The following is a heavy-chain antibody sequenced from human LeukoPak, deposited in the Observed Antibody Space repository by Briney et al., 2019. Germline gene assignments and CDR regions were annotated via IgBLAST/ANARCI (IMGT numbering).Heavy chain of an antibody. Sequence: GGSLRLSCAASGFTFGNYAMSWGRQAPGKGLEWVATITSGGVTTWYADSVKGRFTISRDNSRDTLYLQMNSLSAEDTALYYCANDHASCRGRECLLFDNWGQGTLVTVSS. CDR2: ITSGGVTT. CDR3: ANDHASCRGRECLLFDN. CDR1: GFTFGNYA. J-gene: IGHJ4*02. V-gene: IGHV3-23*01. D-gene: IGHD2-15*01.